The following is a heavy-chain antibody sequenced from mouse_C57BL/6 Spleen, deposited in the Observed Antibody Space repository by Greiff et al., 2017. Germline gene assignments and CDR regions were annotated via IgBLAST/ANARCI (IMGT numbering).Heavy chain of an antibody. D-gene: IGHD2-12*01. J-gene: IGHJ3*01. Sequence: VQLQQSGAELVKPGASVKLSCKASGYTFTSYWMQWVKQRPGQGLEWIGEIDPSDSYTNYNQKFKGKATLTVDTSSSTAYMQLSSLTSEDSAVYYCARSIYYSGAYWGQGTLVTVSA. CDR3: ARSIYYSGAY. V-gene: IGHV1-50*01. CDR2: IDPSDSYT. CDR1: GYTFTSYW.